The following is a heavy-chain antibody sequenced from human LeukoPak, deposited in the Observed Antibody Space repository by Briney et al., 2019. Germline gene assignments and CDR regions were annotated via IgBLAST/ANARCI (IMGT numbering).Heavy chain of an antibody. V-gene: IGHV4-39*01. CDR2: IYDSGST. CDR1: GGSIRSSYYY. J-gene: IGHJ4*02. Sequence: PSETLSLTCTVSGGSIRSSYYYWGWIRQPPGTGLEWIGSIYDSGSTYYNPSLKSRVTISVDTSKNQFSLKLSSVTAADTAVYYCARALSASPPGRYWGQGTLVTVSS. CDR3: ARALSASPPGRY.